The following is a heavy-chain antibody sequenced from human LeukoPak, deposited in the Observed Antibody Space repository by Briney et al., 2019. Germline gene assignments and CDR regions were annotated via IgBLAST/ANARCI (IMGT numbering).Heavy chain of an antibody. Sequence: QAGGSLRLSCAASGFAFYTYAMSWVRQAPGKGLEWVSGISGGGDNRYYAVSVKGRFTISRDTSKNTLYLQMNSLRAEDTAVYYCAKAGFPTLGFLGNWGQGTVVTVSS. CDR2: ISGGGDNR. V-gene: IGHV3-23*01. D-gene: IGHD3-16*01. CDR1: GFAFYTYA. J-gene: IGHJ4*02. CDR3: AKAGFPTLGFLGN.